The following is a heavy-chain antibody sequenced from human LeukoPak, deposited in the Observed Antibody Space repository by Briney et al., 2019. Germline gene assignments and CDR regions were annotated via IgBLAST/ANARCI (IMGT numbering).Heavy chain of an antibody. CDR3: ARGVPHWQPDPYYGSGSYIRYFDS. CDR1: GGSFSDHY. D-gene: IGHD3-10*01. Sequence: PSETLSLTCAVYGGSFSDHYWNWIRQPPGKGLEWIGEINHRGSTNYNPSLKSRVTISVDTSKNQFSLMVSSVTAADTAVYYCARGVPHWQPDPYYGSGSYIRYFDSWGQGTLVTVSS. V-gene: IGHV4-34*01. CDR2: INHRGST. J-gene: IGHJ4*02.